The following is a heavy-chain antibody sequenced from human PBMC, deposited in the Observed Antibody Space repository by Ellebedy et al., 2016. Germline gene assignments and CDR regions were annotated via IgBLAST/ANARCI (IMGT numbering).Heavy chain of an antibody. CDR3: ARDGAWVRWPYGMDV. CDR2: ISYDGSNK. V-gene: IGHV3-30-3*01. Sequence: GGSLRLSXAASGFTFSSYAMHWVRQAPGKGLEWVAVISYDGSNKYYADSVKGRFTISRDNSKNTLYLQMNSLRAEDTAVYYCARDGAWVRWPYGMDVWGQGTTVTVSS. CDR1: GFTFSSYA. D-gene: IGHD4-23*01. J-gene: IGHJ6*02.